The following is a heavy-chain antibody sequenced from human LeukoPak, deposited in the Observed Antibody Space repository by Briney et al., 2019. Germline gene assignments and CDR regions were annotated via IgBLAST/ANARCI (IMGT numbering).Heavy chain of an antibody. V-gene: IGHV3-30*04. CDR3: ARDGWDQGAFDI. CDR2: ISYDGSNK. D-gene: IGHD6-19*01. Sequence: PGRSLRLPCAASGFTSSSYAMHWVRQAPGKGLEWVAVISYDGSNKYYADSVKGRFTISRDNSKNTLYLQMNSLRAEDTAVYYCARDGWDQGAFDIWGQGTMVTVSS. J-gene: IGHJ3*02. CDR1: GFTSSSYA.